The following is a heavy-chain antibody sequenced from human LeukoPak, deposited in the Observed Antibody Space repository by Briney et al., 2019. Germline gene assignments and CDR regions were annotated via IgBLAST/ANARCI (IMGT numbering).Heavy chain of an antibody. Sequence: GGSLRLSCAASGFTFTRSWMTWVRQAPGKGLEWVANVKQDGSEKYYVDSVKGRFTISRDNAKNSLYLQMNSLRAEDTAVYYCARETGYYYGSGSYWSYYYGMDLWAKGPRSPSP. CDR3: ARETGYYYGSGSYWSYYYGMDL. V-gene: IGHV3-7*01. D-gene: IGHD3-10*01. CDR2: VKQDGSEK. CDR1: GFTFTRSW. J-gene: IGHJ6*02.